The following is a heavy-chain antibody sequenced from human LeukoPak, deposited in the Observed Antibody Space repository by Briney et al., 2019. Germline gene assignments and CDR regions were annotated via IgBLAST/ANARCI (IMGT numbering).Heavy chain of an antibody. Sequence: GGSLRLSCAASGFTFSSYGMHWVRQAPGKGLEWVAVIWYDGSNKYYADSVKGRFTISRDNSKNTLYLQMNSLRAEDTAVYFCARPLGVTTDYYYYGMDVWGQGTTVTVSS. V-gene: IGHV3-33*08. D-gene: IGHD2-21*02. CDR2: IWYDGSNK. CDR3: ARPLGVTTDYYYYGMDV. CDR1: GFTFSSYG. J-gene: IGHJ6*02.